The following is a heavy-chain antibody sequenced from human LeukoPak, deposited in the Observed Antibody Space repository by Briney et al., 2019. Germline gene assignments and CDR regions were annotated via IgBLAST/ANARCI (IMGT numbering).Heavy chain of an antibody. CDR1: GFSFNREW. V-gene: IGHV3-7*01. CDR3: ARYNDIAVGDSFDV. J-gene: IGHJ3*01. Sequence: SGGSLRLSCAASGFSFNREWMVWVRQGLGRGLEWVATIRYDGGQTMYLDSVRGRFTISRDNARSSLYLQMNSLRVEDTAVYYCARYNDIAVGDSFDVWGQGTKVTVSS. D-gene: IGHD2-15*01. CDR2: IRYDGGQT.